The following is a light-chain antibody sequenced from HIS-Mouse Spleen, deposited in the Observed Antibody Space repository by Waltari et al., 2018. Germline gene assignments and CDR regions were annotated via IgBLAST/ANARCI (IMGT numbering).Light chain of an antibody. Sequence: DIQLTQSPSLLSASVGDRVTITCRASQRISSYLAWYQQKPGKAPKLLIYAASTLKSGVPSRFSGSGSGTEFTLTISSLQPEDFATYYCQQLNSYPPTFGQGTKVEIK. J-gene: IGKJ1*01. CDR3: QQLNSYPPT. CDR1: QRISSY. V-gene: IGKV1-9*01. CDR2: AAS.